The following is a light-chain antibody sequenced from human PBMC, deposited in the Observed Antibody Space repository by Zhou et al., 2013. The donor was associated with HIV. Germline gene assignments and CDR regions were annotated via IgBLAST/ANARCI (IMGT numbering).Light chain of an antibody. Sequence: DIQMTQSPSTLSASVGDRVAITCRASQIRTWLAWYRQKPGEAPDFLISMPSNLQFGVPSRFTGSGSGTEFTLTISSLQPDDVATYYCQQYDSYPPTFGRGTKVEIE. CDR1: QIRTW. J-gene: IGKJ1*01. CDR2: MPS. V-gene: IGKV1-5*03. CDR3: QQYDSYPPT.